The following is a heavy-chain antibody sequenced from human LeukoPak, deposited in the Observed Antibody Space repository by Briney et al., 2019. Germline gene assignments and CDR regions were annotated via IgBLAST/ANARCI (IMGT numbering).Heavy chain of an antibody. CDR2: INPNSGGT. CDR1: GYTFTGYY. CDR3: ARVTYYDSSGYPLDY. J-gene: IGHJ4*02. V-gene: IGHV1-2*02. D-gene: IGHD3-22*01. Sequence: GASVKVSCKASGYTFTGYYMHWVRQAPGQGLEWMGWINPNSGGTNYAQKFQGRVTVTRDTSISTAYMELSRLRSDDTAVYYCARVTYYDSSGYPLDYWGQGTLVTVSS.